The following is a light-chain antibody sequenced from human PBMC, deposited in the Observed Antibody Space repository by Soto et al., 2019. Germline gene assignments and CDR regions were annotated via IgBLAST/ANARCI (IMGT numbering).Light chain of an antibody. Sequence: DIQMTQSPSTLSASVGDRVTITCRASQTISGWLAWYQQKPGKAPKLLILEASILESGVPSRFSGSRSGTEFTLTIDSLQPDDFATYYCQQYTSYSPTFGQGTKVEI. V-gene: IGKV1-5*03. CDR1: QTISGW. CDR3: QQYTSYSPT. CDR2: EAS. J-gene: IGKJ1*01.